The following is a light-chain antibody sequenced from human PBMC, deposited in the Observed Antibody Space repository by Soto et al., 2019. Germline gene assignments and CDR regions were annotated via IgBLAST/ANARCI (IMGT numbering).Light chain of an antibody. J-gene: IGKJ2*01. CDR3: QQYGDSMYT. CDR1: QSVSSNF. Sequence: EIVLTQSPGTLSLSPGERATLSCRSSQSVSSNFLAWYQQKPGQAPRLLIYVTSNRATGIPDRFSGSGSGTDFTLTISRLEPEDFAVYYCQQYGDSMYTFGQGTKLEVK. CDR2: VTS. V-gene: IGKV3-20*01.